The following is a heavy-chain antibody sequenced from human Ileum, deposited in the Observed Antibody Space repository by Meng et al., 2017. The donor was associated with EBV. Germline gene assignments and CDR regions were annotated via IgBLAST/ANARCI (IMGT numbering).Heavy chain of an antibody. CDR3: ATGHWCSGGTCSFDN. J-gene: IGHJ4*02. V-gene: IGHV4-61*01. CDR1: GASVSTGIDS. CDR2: SHYSESA. D-gene: IGHD2-15*01. Sequence: HVSVLGCVTPSEPPSPICTVAGASVSTGIDSWNWIRQPPGKGLEWIGYSHYSESANYTSSLKSRVTISMDTAKNQFSLSLSSVTAADTAVYYCATGHWCSGGTCSFDNWGQGTLVTVSS.